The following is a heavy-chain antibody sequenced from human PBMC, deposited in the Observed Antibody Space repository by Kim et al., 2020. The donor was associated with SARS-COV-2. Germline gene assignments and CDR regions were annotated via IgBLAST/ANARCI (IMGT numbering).Heavy chain of an antibody. V-gene: IGHV3-43*02. CDR3: AKGPYGDYGGYYYYYYGMDV. D-gene: IGHD4-17*01. J-gene: IGHJ6*02. CDR2: ISGDGGST. CDR1: GFTFDDYA. Sequence: GGSLRLSCAASGFTFDDYAMHWVRQAPGKGLEWVSLISGDGGSTYYADSVKGRFTISRDNSKNSLYLQMNSLRTEDTALYYCAKGPYGDYGGYYYYYYGMDVWGQGTTVTVSS.